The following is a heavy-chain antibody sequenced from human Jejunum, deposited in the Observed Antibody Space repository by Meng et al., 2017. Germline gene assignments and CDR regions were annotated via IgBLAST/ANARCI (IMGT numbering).Heavy chain of an antibody. CDR2: ISRSGRA. Sequence: QVQLQAPGPGLVRPSGPLSLTCAVSGGSVSTTDWWSWVRQPPGKGLEWIGEISRSGRANYNPSLKGRVTISLDRSMNLFSLKLDSVTAADAAVYYCARDPRTNWASRFFDNWGQGTLVTVSS. CDR1: GGSVSTTDW. V-gene: IGHV4-4*02. CDR3: ARDPRTNWASRFFDN. D-gene: IGHD1/OR15-1a*01. J-gene: IGHJ4*02.